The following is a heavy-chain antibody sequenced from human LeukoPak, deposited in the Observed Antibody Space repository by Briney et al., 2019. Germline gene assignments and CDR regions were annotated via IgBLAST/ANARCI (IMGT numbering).Heavy chain of an antibody. D-gene: IGHD5-24*01. V-gene: IGHV5-51*01. CDR2: IYPGGSET. CDR1: GYSFSNYW. Sequence: GESLKISCKGLGYSFSNYWSAWVRQMPGEGLEWMGIIYPGGSETRYDPSFQGQVTISADMSTGTAYLQWSSLRASDTAMYYCARASRDGYNQNFDHWGQGTLVTVSS. CDR3: ARASRDGYNQNFDH. J-gene: IGHJ4*02.